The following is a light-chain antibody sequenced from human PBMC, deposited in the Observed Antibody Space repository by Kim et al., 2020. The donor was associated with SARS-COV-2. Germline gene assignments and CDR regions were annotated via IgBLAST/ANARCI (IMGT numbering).Light chain of an antibody. J-gene: IGLJ1*01. CDR3: LSYTSRITFL. Sequence: GPSINISGTGTSSDVGSSNHVSWYQQHPGKAPELVIYEVSKRPSGVSSRFSASKSDNTASLTISGLQAEDEADYYCLSYTSRITFLFGTGTKVTVL. CDR2: EVS. V-gene: IGLV2-23*02. CDR1: SSDVGSSNH.